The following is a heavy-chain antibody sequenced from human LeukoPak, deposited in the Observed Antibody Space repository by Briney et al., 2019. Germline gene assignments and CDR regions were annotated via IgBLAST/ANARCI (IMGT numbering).Heavy chain of an antibody. CDR3: ARHSNYYDSGGYYYDY. D-gene: IGHD3-22*01. Sequence: SLKVSCKASGGTFSSYAISWVRQAPGQGLQWMGRIIPIFGIANYAQKFQGRVTITADKSTSTAYMELSSLRSEDTAVYYCARHSNYYDSGGYYYDYWGQGTLVTVSS. J-gene: IGHJ4*02. V-gene: IGHV1-69*04. CDR2: IIPIFGIA. CDR1: GGTFSSYA.